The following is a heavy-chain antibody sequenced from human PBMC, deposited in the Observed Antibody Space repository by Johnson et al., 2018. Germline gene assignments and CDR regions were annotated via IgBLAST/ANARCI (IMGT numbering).Heavy chain of an antibody. J-gene: IGHJ3*02. CDR3: ASNYYDFWSGYCEYDAFDI. CDR2: INSDGSTT. D-gene: IGHD3-3*01. Sequence: VQLVESGGGLVQXGGSLRLXCAASGFTFSSYWMHWVRQAPGKGLVWVSRINSDGSTTSYADSVKGRFTISRDNAKNTLYLQMNSLRAEDTAVYYCASNYYDFWSGYCEYDAFDIWGQGTMVTVSS. V-gene: IGHV3-74*02. CDR1: GFTFSSYW.